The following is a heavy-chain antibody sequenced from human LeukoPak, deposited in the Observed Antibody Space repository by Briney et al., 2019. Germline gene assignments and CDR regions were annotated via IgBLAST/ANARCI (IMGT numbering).Heavy chain of an antibody. J-gene: IGHJ4*02. CDR2: FDPEDGET. V-gene: IGHV1-24*01. Sequence: ASVKVSCKVSGYTLTALSMHWVRQAPGKGLEWMGGFDPEDGETIYAQKFQGRVTMTEDTSTDTAYMELSSLRSEDTAVYYCATYTLGAAPDIDYWGQGTLVTVSS. CDR1: GYTLTALS. CDR3: ATYTLGAAPDIDY. D-gene: IGHD3-16*01.